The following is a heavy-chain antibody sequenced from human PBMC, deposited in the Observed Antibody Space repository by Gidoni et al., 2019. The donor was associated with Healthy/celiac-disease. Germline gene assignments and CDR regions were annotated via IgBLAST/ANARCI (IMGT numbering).Heavy chain of an antibody. J-gene: IGHJ3*02. Sequence: QVTLRESGPALVKPTQTLTLTCTFSGFSLSTSGMCVSWIRQPPGKALEWLALIDWDDDKYYSTSLKTRLTISKDTSKNQVVLTMTNMDPVDTATYYCARYTVTTGPPGRTAAFDIWGQGTMVTVSS. D-gene: IGHD4-4*01. V-gene: IGHV2-70*01. CDR1: GFSLSTSGMC. CDR2: IDWDDDK. CDR3: ARYTVTTGPPGRTAAFDI.